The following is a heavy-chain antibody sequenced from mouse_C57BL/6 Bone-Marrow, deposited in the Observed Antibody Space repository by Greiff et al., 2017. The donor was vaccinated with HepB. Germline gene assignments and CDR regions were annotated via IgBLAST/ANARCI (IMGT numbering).Heavy chain of an antibody. D-gene: IGHD1-1*01. Sequence: QVQLKESGPGLVAPSQRLSITCTVSGFSLTSYGVHWVRQPPGKGLEWLVVIWSDGSTTYNSALKSRLSISKDNSKSQVFLKMNSLQTDDTAMYYCARHGPYYYGSSYWYFDVWGTGTTVTVSS. V-gene: IGHV2-6-1*01. CDR3: ARHGPYYYGSSYWYFDV. CDR2: IWSDGST. CDR1: GFSLTSYG. J-gene: IGHJ1*03.